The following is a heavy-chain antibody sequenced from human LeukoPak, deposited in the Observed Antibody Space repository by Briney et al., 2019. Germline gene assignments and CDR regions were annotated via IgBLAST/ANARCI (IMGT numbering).Heavy chain of an antibody. Sequence: PGGSLRLSCAASRFTFSSYAMSWVRQAPGKGLEWVSAISGSGGSTYYADSVKGRFTISRDNSKNTLYLQMNSLRAEDTAVYYCARRGFVAGLKGFSDYWGQGTLVTVSS. V-gene: IGHV3-23*01. CDR1: RFTFSSYA. J-gene: IGHJ4*02. CDR3: ARRGFVAGLKGFSDY. D-gene: IGHD6-19*01. CDR2: ISGSGGST.